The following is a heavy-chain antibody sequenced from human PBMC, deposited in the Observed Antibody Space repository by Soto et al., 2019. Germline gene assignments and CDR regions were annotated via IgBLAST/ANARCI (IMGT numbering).Heavy chain of an antibody. D-gene: IGHD3-16*02. V-gene: IGHV3-48*01. CDR1: GCTFSNYG. CDR2: ISSSSSTI. J-gene: IGHJ6*03. CDR3: AREVDGQYIWGSYHEVYYMDV. Sequence: PGGSLRLSCAASGCTFSNYGMSWIRQAPGKGLEWVSYISSSSSTIYYADSVKGRFTISRDNSKNTLYLQMNSLRAEDTAVYYCAREVDGQYIWGSYHEVYYMDVWGKGTTVTVSS.